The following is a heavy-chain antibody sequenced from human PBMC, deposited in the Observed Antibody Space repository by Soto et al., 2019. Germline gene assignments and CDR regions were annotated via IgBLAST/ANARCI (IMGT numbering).Heavy chain of an antibody. CDR3: VRAGRDFPTSLYYFYYMDV. CDR2: ISAYDGDT. D-gene: IGHD2-21*02. CDR1: GFNFIAYG. V-gene: IGHV1-18*01. J-gene: IGHJ6*03. Sequence: QVQLVQSGAEVKEPGASVKVSCKTSGFNFIAYGFAWVRQAPGQGLEWMGWISAYDGDTKYPQKVQGRVTMTTDTSTTPADMELRSLGSDVTAVYYCVRAGRDFPTSLYYFYYMDVWGRGTTVDVSS.